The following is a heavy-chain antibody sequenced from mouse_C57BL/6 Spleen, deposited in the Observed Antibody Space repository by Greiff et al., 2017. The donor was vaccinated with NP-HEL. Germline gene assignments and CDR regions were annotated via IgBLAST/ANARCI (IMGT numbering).Heavy chain of an antibody. CDR3: ARSYDGYFHFDY. D-gene: IGHD2-3*01. CDR1: GYAFSSSW. Sequence: QVQLQQSGPELVKPGASVKISCKASGYAFSSSWMNWVKQRPGKGLEWIGRIYPGDGDTNYNGKFKGKATLTADKSSSTAYMQLSSLTSEDSAVYFCARSYDGYFHFDYWGQGTTLTVSS. V-gene: IGHV1-82*01. J-gene: IGHJ2*01. CDR2: IYPGDGDT.